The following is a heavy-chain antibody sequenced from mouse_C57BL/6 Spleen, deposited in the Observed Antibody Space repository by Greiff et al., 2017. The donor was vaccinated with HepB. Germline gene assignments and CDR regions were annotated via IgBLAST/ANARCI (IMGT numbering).Heavy chain of an antibody. V-gene: IGHV1-85*01. CDR1: GYTFTSYD. CDR2: IYPRDGST. CDR3: GGGGGGLFFAY. Sequence: VQLQQSGPELVKPGASVKLSCKASGYTFTSYDINWVKQRPGQGLEWIGWIYPRDGSTKYNEKFKGKATLTVDTSSSTAYMELHSLTSEDSAVYFVGGGGGGLFFAYWGQGTLVTVSA. J-gene: IGHJ3*01. D-gene: IGHD4-1*01.